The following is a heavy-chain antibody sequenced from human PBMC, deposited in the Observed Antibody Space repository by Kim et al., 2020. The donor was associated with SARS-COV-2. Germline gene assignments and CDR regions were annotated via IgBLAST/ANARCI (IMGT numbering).Heavy chain of an antibody. CDR1: GFTFSNAW. D-gene: IGHD5-18*01. J-gene: IGHJ4*02. CDR3: TTEVLQDTARDRAPFDY. CDR2: IKSKTDGGTT. V-gene: IGHV3-15*01. Sequence: GGSLRLSCAASGFTFSNAWMSWVRQAPGKGLEWVGRIKSKTDGGTTDYVAPVKGRFTISRDDSKNTLYLQMNSLKTEDTAVYYCTTEVLQDTARDRAPFDYWGQGTLVTVSS.